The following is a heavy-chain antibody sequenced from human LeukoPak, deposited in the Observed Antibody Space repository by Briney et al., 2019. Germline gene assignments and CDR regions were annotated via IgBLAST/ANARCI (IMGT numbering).Heavy chain of an antibody. CDR3: ARPSDYGDYIDY. Sequence: DSVKVSCKGSGYTFTDYYMHWVRQAPEQGLEWMAKINPNSGATAYAERFQGRVTLTRDTSISTMYMELRTLTSGDTAVYYCARPSDYGDYIDYWGQGTPVTVSS. J-gene: IGHJ4*02. D-gene: IGHD4-17*01. CDR2: INPNSGAT. CDR1: GYTFTDYY. V-gene: IGHV1-2*02.